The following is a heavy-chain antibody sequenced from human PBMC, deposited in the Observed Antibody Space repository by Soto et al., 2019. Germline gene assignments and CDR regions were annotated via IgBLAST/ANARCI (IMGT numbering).Heavy chain of an antibody. CDR3: RNGDYVDDAFDI. CDR1: GFTFSSYS. D-gene: IGHD4-17*01. CDR2: ISSSSSTI. J-gene: IGHJ3*02. V-gene: IGHV3-48*01. Sequence: GVSLRLSCAASGFTFSSYSMNWVRQAPGKGLEWVSYISSSSSTIYYADSVKGRFTISRDNAKNSLYLQMNSLRAEDTAVYYCRNGDYVDDAFDIWGQGTMVTVSS.